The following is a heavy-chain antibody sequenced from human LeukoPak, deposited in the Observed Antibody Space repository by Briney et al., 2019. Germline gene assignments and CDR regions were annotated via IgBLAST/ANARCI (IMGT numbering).Heavy chain of an antibody. CDR1: GFTFSGSA. J-gene: IGHJ6*02. D-gene: IGHD4-17*01. V-gene: IGHV3-73*01. CDR3: TRPIHYGDYDYFYGTDV. Sequence: PGGSLRLSCAASGFTFSGSAIHWVRQASGKGLEWVGHIRSKANNYATAYAASVKGRFTISRDDPKNTAYLQMNSLKTEDTAVYYCTRPIHYGDYDYFYGTDVWGQGTTVTVSS. CDR2: IRSKANNYAT.